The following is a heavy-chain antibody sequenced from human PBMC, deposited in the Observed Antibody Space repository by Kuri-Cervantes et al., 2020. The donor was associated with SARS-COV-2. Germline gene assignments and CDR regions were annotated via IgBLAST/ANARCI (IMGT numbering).Heavy chain of an antibody. Sequence: SCKATGFTFSSYSMHWVRQAPGKGLEWVAVISYDGSNKYYADSVKGRFTISRDNSKNTLYLQMNSLRAEDTAVYYCAKGGVTATKVPTDYYYYYMDVWGKGTTVTVSS. CDR3: AKGGVTATKVPTDYYYYYMDV. V-gene: IGHV3-30-3*01. J-gene: IGHJ6*03. D-gene: IGHD2-21*02. CDR2: ISYDGSNK. CDR1: GFTFSSYS.